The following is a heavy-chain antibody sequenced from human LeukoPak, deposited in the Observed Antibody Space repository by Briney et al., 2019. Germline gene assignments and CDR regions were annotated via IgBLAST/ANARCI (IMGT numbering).Heavy chain of an antibody. V-gene: IGHV3-30*04. Sequence: GGSLRLSCAASGFTFSSYAMHCVRQAPGKGLEWVALISYDESNTFYADSVKGRFTISRDNSKNTLYLQVNSLRVEDTAVYYCARDGDGDYVFSYYFDYWGQGTLVTVSS. CDR1: GFTFSSYA. D-gene: IGHD4-17*01. J-gene: IGHJ4*02. CDR3: ARDGDGDYVFSYYFDY. CDR2: ISYDESNT.